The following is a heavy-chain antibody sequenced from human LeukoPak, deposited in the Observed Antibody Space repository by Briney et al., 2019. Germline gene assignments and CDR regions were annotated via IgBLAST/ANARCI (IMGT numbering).Heavy chain of an antibody. CDR1: GYTFTSYG. CDR3: ARAPRGWYDFWSGYYGFSEEYYYYMDV. D-gene: IGHD3-3*01. J-gene: IGHJ6*03. Sequence: ASVKVSCKASGYTFTSYGISWVRQAPGQGLEWMAWISAYNGNTNYAQKLQGRVTMTTDTSTSTAYMELRSLRSDDTAVYYCARAPRGWYDFWSGYYGFSEEYYYYMDVWGKGTTVTVSS. CDR2: ISAYNGNT. V-gene: IGHV1-18*01.